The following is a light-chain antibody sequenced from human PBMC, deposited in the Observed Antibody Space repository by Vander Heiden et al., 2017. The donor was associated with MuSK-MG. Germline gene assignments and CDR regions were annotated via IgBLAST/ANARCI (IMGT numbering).Light chain of an antibody. CDR2: AAS. CDR1: QDIRAF. J-gene: IGKJ2*01. CDR3: QQFHNLPYT. Sequence: DIQMTRSPSSLSASVGDTVTITCQTTQDIRAFLNWYQQKPGKAPKLLIFAASILETGVPSRFNGSGSGTDFTFNINILQPDDIASYFCQQFHNLPYTFGQGTNLQIK. V-gene: IGKV1-33*01.